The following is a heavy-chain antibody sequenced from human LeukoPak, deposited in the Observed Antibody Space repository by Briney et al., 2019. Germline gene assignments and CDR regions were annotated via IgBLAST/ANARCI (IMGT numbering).Heavy chain of an antibody. J-gene: IGHJ4*02. CDR3: ARDRGWEKRQYYFDY. CDR2: IIPIFGTA. V-gene: IGHV1-69*05. CDR1: GGTFSSYA. D-gene: IGHD1-26*01. Sequence: GASVKVSCKASGGTFSSYAISWVRQAPGQGLEWMGGIIPIFGTANYAQKFQGRVTITTDESTSTAYMELSSLRSEDTAVYYCARDRGWEKRQYYFDYWGQGTLVTVSS.